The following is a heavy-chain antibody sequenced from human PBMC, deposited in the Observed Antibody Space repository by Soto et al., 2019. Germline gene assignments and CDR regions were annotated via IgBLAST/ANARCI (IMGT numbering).Heavy chain of an antibody. D-gene: IGHD4-17*01. CDR2: IYYSGST. CDR3: ARHDYEIQDAFDI. Sequence: LPETLSLTCTVSGGSISSSSYYWGWIRQPPGKGLERIGSIYYSGSTYYNPSLKSRVTISVDTSKNQFSLKLGSVTAADTAVYYCARHDYEIQDAFDIWGQGTMVTVSS. J-gene: IGHJ3*02. CDR1: GGSISSSSYY. V-gene: IGHV4-39*01.